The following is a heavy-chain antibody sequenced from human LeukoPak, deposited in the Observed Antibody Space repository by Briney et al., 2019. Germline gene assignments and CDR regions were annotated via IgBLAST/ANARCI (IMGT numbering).Heavy chain of an antibody. CDR1: GYTFTSYG. D-gene: IGHD5-18*01. J-gene: IGHJ6*03. Sequence: GASVKVSCKASGYTFTSYGISWVRQAPGQGLEWMGWISAYNGNTNYAQRLQGRVTITRNTSISTAYMELSSLRSEDTAVYYCARGEYSYGSWTTFYYYYYMDVWGKGTTVTVSS. CDR2: ISAYNGNT. V-gene: IGHV1-18*01. CDR3: ARGEYSYGSWTTFYYYYYMDV.